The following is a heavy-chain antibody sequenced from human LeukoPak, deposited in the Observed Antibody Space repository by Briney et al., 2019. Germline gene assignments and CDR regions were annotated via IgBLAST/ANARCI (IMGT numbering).Heavy chain of an antibody. CDR3: ARAPGGFHGDYSPIAY. V-gene: IGHV3-30-3*01. CDR1: GFTFSSYA. D-gene: IGHD4-17*01. Sequence: GGSLRLSCAASGFTFSSYAVHWVRQAPGKGLQWLALTSDDGSAKYYADSVKGRFTISRDNSQNTLYLQMNSLRADETAIYYCARAPGGFHGDYSPIAYWGQGTLVTVSS. J-gene: IGHJ4*02. CDR2: TSDDGSAK.